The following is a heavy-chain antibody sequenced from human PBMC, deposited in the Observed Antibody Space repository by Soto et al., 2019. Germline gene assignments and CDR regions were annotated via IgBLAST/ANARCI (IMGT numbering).Heavy chain of an antibody. Sequence: GESLKISCKGSGYSFTSYWISWVRQMPGKGLEWMGRIDPSDSYTNYSPSFQGHVTISADKSISTAYLQWSSLKASDTAMYYCARHALTDYYDSSGYSLGAFDIWGQGTMVTVSS. J-gene: IGHJ3*02. CDR1: GYSFTSYW. CDR2: IDPSDSYT. CDR3: ARHALTDYYDSSGYSLGAFDI. V-gene: IGHV5-10-1*01. D-gene: IGHD3-22*01.